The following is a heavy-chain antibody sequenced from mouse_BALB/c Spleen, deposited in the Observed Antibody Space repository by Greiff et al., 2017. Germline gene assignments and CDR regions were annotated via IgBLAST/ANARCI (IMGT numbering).Heavy chain of an antibody. D-gene: IGHD2-4*01. CDR1: GYTFTRYW. J-gene: IGHJ3*01. V-gene: IGHV1S41*01. CDR3: ASPIYYDYDDAVPFAY. CDR2: IAPGSGST. Sequence: DLVKPGASVKLSCKASGYTFTRYWINWIKQRPGQGLEWIGRIAPGSGSTYYNEMFKGKATLTVDTSSSTAYIQLSSLSSEDSAVYFCASPIYYDYDDAVPFAYWGQGTLVTVSA.